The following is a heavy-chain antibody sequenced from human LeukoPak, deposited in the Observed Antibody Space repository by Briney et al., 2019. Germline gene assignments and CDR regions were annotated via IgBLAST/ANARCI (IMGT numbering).Heavy chain of an antibody. CDR3: ARDRVVGTYWFDP. D-gene: IGHD3-3*01. CDR1: GFTFDDYA. V-gene: IGHV3-9*01. Sequence: GRSLRLSCAASGFTFDDYAMHWVRQAPGKGLEWVSGISWNSGSIGYADSVKGRFTISRDNSKNTLYLQMNSLRAEDTAVYYCARDRVVGTYWFDPWGQGTLVTVSS. J-gene: IGHJ5*02. CDR2: ISWNSGSI.